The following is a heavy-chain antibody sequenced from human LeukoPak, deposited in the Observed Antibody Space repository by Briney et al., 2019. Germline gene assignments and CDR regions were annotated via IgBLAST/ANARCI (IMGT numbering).Heavy chain of an antibody. V-gene: IGHV4-34*01. Sequence: SETLSLTCAVYGGSFSGYYWSWIRQPPGKGLEWIGEINHSGSTNYNPSLKSRVTISVDTSKNQFSLKLSSVTAADTAVYYCARKEMATTKGFDYWGQGTLVTVSS. CDR1: GGSFSGYY. CDR3: ARKEMATTKGFDY. J-gene: IGHJ4*02. CDR2: INHSGST. D-gene: IGHD5-24*01.